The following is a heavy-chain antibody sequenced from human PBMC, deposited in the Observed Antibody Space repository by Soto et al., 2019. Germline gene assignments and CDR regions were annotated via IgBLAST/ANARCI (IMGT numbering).Heavy chain of an antibody. V-gene: IGHV4-31*03. CDR3: ARPIVGATIDAFDI. J-gene: IGHJ3*02. Sequence: QVQLQESGPGLVKPSQTLSLTCTVSGGSISSGGYYWSWIRQHPGKGLEWIGYIYYSGSTYYNPSLKRRVTISVDTSKNQFSLKLSSVTAADTAVYYCARPIVGATIDAFDIWGQGTMVTVSS. CDR2: IYYSGST. D-gene: IGHD1-26*01. CDR1: GGSISSGGYY.